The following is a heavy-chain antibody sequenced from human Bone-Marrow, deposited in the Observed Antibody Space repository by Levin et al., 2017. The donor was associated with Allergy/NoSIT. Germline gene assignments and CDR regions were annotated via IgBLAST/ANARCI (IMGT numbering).Heavy chain of an antibody. J-gene: IGHJ5*02. Sequence: GGSLRLSCAASGFTFSNYAMSWVRQAPGKGLEWVSGISGSGDNPRYSDSVKGRFTISRDNSKNTLYLQLNSLRAADTAVYFCARRDGALVEGSWGQGALVTVSS. V-gene: IGHV3-23*01. D-gene: IGHD3-10*01. CDR2: ISGSGDNP. CDR3: ARRDGALVEGS. CDR1: GFTFSNYA.